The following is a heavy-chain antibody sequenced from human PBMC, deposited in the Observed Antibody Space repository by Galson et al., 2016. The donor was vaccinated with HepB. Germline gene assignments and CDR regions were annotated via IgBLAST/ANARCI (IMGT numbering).Heavy chain of an antibody. J-gene: IGHJ6*03. CDR3: ARDRPLLDHQPDSDYYYYMDV. CDR1: GGTFNNYG. V-gene: IGHV1-69*13. D-gene: IGHD1-1*01. Sequence: SVKVSCKASGGTFNNYGINWVRQAPGQGLEWMGGIIPIFGAATYAQKFQGRVTITADESTSTAYMELSSLRFEDTAVYYCARDRPLLDHQPDSDYYYYMDVWGGGTTVTVSS. CDR2: IIPIFGAA.